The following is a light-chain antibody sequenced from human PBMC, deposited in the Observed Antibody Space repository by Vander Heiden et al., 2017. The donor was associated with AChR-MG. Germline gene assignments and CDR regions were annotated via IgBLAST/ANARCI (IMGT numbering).Light chain of an antibody. V-gene: IGLV2-11*01. J-gene: IGLJ2*01. CDR3: CSYAGSYTLV. Sequence: QSALTQPRSVSGSPGQSVTISCTGTTSAVGAYNYVFWFQQLRGKAPQLRSDDVNERPSGFPARFSGSKSANMASLTISGLQAEDEAHYYCCSYAGSYTLVFGGGTKLTVL. CDR2: DVN. CDR1: TSAVGAYNY.